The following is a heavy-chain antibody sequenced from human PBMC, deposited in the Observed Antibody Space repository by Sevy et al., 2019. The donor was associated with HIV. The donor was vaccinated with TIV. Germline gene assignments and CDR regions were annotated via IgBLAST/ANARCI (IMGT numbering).Heavy chain of an antibody. CDR1: GFIFSSYV. CDR3: IRGRLLGYTAMVPDY. Sequence: GGSLRLSCAASGFIFSSYVMTWVRQAPGKGLEWVGFMRSKPFAGTTEYAASVKGRFTISTDDSEASAHLQMNSLRTEDTGVYYCIRGRLLGYTAMVPDYWGQGTLVTVSS. J-gene: IGHJ4*02. CDR2: MRSKPFAGTT. V-gene: IGHV3-49*04. D-gene: IGHD5-18*01.